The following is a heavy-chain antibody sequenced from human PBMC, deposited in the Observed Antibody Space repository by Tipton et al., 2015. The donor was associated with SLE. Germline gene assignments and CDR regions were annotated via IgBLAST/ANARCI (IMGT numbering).Heavy chain of an antibody. D-gene: IGHD2-15*01. J-gene: IGHJ4*02. CDR3: AKSWSPALIGGPPFDY. CDR2: IYSGGSRT. Sequence: SLRLSCAASGFTFSAYAMSWVRQALRKGLEWVSEIYSGGSRTKYADSVEGRFTISRDKSKNTVYLQMNSLRAEDTAVYYCAKSWSPALIGGPPFDYWGQGTLVTVSS. V-gene: IGHV3-23*03. CDR1: GFTFSAYA.